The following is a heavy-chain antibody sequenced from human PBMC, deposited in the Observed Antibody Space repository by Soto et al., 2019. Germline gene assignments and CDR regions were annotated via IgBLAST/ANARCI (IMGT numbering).Heavy chain of an antibody. Sequence: QLVESGGGVVQPGTARSLRLSCAASGFSFITYAMHWVRQAPGKGLEWVAVISHDGSNKNYADSVKGRFTISRDNSSGTLFLQMDSLSAEDTAVYSCARGGLGATRVTVGGAFDLWGQGTMVTVSS. CDR1: GFSFITYA. V-gene: IGHV3-30-3*01. CDR2: ISHDGSNK. CDR3: ARGGLGATRVTVGGAFDL. D-gene: IGHD1-26*01. J-gene: IGHJ3*01.